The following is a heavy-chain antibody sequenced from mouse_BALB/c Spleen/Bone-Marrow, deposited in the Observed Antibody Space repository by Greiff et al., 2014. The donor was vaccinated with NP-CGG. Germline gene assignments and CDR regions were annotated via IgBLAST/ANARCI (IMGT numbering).Heavy chain of an antibody. D-gene: IGHD1-1*01. V-gene: IGHV1-15*01. Sequence: QVQLQQSGAELVRPGASVTLSCKASGYTFTDYEMHWVKQTPVHGLEWIGSIDPETDNTVFNQKFKAKATLTADRSSNTASMDLRSLTSEVSAVYYCTRYGSRGYWGQGTLVTVS. CDR1: GYTFTDYE. CDR3: TRYGSRGY. CDR2: IDPETDNT. J-gene: IGHJ3*02.